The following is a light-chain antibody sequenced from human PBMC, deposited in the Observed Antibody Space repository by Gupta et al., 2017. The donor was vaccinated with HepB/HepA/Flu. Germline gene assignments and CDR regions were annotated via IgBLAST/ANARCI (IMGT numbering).Light chain of an antibody. Sequence: QSALTQPASVSGSPGQSITISCTGTSSDVGGYNSVSWYQQYPGKAPKVIIYDVTNRPSGVSNRFSGSKSGNTASMTISGLQAEDEADYHCSSDRSSSTLVVFGGGTKVTVL. CDR1: SSDVGGYNS. V-gene: IGLV2-14*03. CDR2: DVT. CDR3: SSDRSSSTLVV. J-gene: IGLJ2*01.